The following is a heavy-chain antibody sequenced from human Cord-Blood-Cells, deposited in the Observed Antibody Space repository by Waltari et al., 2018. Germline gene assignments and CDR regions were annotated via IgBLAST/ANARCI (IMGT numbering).Heavy chain of an antibody. J-gene: IGHJ6*02. Sequence: QVQLVESGGGVVQPGRSLRLSCAASGFTFSSYGMNWVRQAPGKGLEWVAVMWDDGSNKYDADSVKGRFTMSRDNSKNTLYLQMNSVRAEDTAVYYCARERPDGYSSGWYYYYGMDVWGQGTTVTVSS. CDR1: GFTFSSYG. V-gene: IGHV3-33*01. D-gene: IGHD6-19*01. CDR3: ARERPDGYSSGWYYYYGMDV. CDR2: MWDDGSNK.